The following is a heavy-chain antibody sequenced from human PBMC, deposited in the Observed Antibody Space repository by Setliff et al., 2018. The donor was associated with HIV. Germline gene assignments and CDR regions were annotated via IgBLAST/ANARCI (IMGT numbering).Heavy chain of an antibody. Sequence: ASVKVSCKASGYTFTSSDIYWVRQATGQGLGWMGWVNPKSGNTGYAQKFQGRVIMTRGTSISTVYMEFRSMRSEDTAVHYCARGAWYTSGWHSSPYMDVWGKGITVAVSS. V-gene: IGHV1-8*02. CDR2: VNPKSGNT. CDR1: GYTFTSSD. J-gene: IGHJ6*03. D-gene: IGHD6-25*01. CDR3: ARGAWYTSGWHSSPYMDV.